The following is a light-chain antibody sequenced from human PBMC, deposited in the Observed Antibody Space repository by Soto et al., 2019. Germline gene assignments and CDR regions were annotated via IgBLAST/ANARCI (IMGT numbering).Light chain of an antibody. J-gene: IGKJ1*01. CDR3: QQCYRYPWT. V-gene: IGKV1-5*03. CDR2: KAS. CDR1: QSVDTC. Sequence: DIQMTQSPSTLSASVGDRVTITCRASQSVDTCLAWYQQKPGKAPHLLIYKASSLETGVPSRFSGSGSVTEFTLTISRPQPDDFATFYWQQCYRYPWTFGQGTKVEIK.